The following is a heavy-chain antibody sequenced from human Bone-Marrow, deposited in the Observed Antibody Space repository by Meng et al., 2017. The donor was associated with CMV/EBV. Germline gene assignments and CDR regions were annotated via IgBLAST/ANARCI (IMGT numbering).Heavy chain of an antibody. Sequence: ASVKVSCKSSGYIFTDYYLHWVRQAPGQGLEWMGWINPNSGGTNYAQKFQGRVTMTRDTSISTAYMELSRLRSDDTAVYYCARVGYCSSTSCPKDFQHWGQGTLVTVSS. CDR2: INPNSGGT. CDR3: ARVGYCSSTSCPKDFQH. CDR1: GYIFTDYY. D-gene: IGHD2-2*01. J-gene: IGHJ1*01. V-gene: IGHV1-2*02.